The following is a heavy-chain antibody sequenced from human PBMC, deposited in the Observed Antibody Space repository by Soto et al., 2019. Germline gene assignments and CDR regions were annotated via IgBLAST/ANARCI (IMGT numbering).Heavy chain of an antibody. CDR3: ARRYGDCFDY. J-gene: IGHJ4*02. V-gene: IGHV4-59*08. Sequence: PSETLSLTCTASGGSIRISDWTWIRQPPGKGLEWIGYIYYSGSTNYNPSLKSRVTISVDTSKNQFSLKLSSVTAADTAVYYCARRYGDCFDYWGQGTLVTVPS. D-gene: IGHD4-17*01. CDR2: IYYSGST. CDR1: GGSIRISD.